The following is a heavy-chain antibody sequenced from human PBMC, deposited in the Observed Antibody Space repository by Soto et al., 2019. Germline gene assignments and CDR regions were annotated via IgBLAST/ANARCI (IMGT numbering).Heavy chain of an antibody. V-gene: IGHV1-2*02. CDR2: INPNSGDT. J-gene: IGHJ6*02. CDR1: GYTFTGYY. D-gene: IGHD2-2*01. CDR3: ASFLCSSSCYLFYGMDV. Sequence: ASVKVSCKASGYTFTGYYMHWVRQVPGQGLEWMGWINPNSGDTKYVQEFQGRVTMTRDTSISTAYMELSRLRSDDTAVYYCASFLCSSSCYLFYGMDVWGQGPTVTVYS.